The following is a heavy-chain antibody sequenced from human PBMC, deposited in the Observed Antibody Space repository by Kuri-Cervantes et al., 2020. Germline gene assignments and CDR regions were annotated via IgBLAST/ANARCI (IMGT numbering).Heavy chain of an antibody. D-gene: IGHD5-24*01. V-gene: IGHV4-30-4*01. CDR1: GGSISSGDYY. J-gene: IGHJ4*02. CDR2: IYYSGST. CDR3: ARNTRDGYNQFDY. Sequence: SETLSLTCTVSGGSISSGDYYWSWIRQPPGKGLEWIGYIYYSGSTYYNPSLKSRVTISVDTSKNQFSLKLSSVTAADTAVYYCARNTRDGYNQFDYWGQGTLVTVSS.